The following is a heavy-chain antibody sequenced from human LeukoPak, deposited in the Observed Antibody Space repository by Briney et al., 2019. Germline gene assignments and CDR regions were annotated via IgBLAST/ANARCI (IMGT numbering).Heavy chain of an antibody. Sequence: PSETLSLTCAVYGGSFSGYYWSWIRQPPGKGLEWIGEINHSGSANYNPSLKTRVTISVDTSKNQFSLKLSSETAADTAVYYGARREWRQLWSGPEKYYFDYWGQGTLVTVSS. CDR2: INHSGSA. D-gene: IGHD5-18*01. V-gene: IGHV4-34*01. CDR3: ARREWRQLWSGPEKYYFDY. CDR1: GGSFSGYY. J-gene: IGHJ4*02.